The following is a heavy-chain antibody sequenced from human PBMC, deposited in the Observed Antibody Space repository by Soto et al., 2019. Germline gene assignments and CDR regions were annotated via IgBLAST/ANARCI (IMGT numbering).Heavy chain of an antibody. CDR2: ISAFNHKA. CDR1: GYNYNNYG. Sequence: QVQLVQSGGEVKNPGASVKVSCKASGYNYNNYGVTWVRQAPGQGLEWMGWISAFNHKANYAPNIQDRVTMTIDTDTNTAQMEMRSLRPDDPAVCYCARQHNDMWTDSPEFDYWGQGALVTVSA. V-gene: IGHV1-18*04. J-gene: IGHJ4*02. CDR3: ARQHNDMWTDSPEFDY. D-gene: IGHD3-9*01.